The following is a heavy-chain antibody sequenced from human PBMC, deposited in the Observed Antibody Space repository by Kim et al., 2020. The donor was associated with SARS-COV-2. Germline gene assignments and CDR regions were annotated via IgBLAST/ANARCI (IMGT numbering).Heavy chain of an antibody. D-gene: IGHD3-22*01. CDR3: AREYYYDSSGQEWDY. CDR2: ISYDGSNT. J-gene: IGHJ4*02. CDR1: GFTFSSYA. Sequence: GGSLRLSCAASGFTFSSYAMHWVRQAPGKGLEWVAVISYDGSNTYYADSVKGRFTISRDNSKNTLYLQMNSLRAEDTAVYYCAREYYYDSSGQEWDYWGQGTLVTVSS. V-gene: IGHV3-30-3*01.